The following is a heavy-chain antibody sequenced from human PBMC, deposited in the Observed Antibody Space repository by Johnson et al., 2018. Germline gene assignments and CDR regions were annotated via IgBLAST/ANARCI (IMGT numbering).Heavy chain of an antibody. D-gene: IGHD5-18*01. V-gene: IGHV3-30*03. CDR1: GFTFSSYA. Sequence: QVQLVQSGGGMVQPGRSLRLSCAASGFTFSSYAMHWVRQAPGKGLEWVAVISYDGSNTDYADSVKGRFTISRDNSKNTLFLQMNSLRTGDTAVYYCAVGYTYGHDAFDIWGQGTMVTVSS. CDR2: ISYDGSNT. J-gene: IGHJ3*02. CDR3: AVGYTYGHDAFDI.